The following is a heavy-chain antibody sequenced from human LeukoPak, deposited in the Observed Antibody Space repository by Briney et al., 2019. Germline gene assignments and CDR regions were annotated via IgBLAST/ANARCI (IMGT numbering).Heavy chain of an antibody. V-gene: IGHV3-30-3*01. CDR2: ISYDGSNK. CDR1: GFTLSSYA. Sequence: GGSLRLSCAASGFTLSSYAMHWVRQAPGKGLEWVAVISYDGSNKYYADSVKGRFTISRDNSKNTLYLQMNSLRAEDTAVYYCARDGMVPGDAFDIWGQGTMVTVSS. J-gene: IGHJ3*02. CDR3: ARDGMVPGDAFDI. D-gene: IGHD2-8*01.